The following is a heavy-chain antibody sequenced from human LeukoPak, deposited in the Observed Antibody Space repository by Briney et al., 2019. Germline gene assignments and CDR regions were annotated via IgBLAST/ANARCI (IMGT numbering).Heavy chain of an antibody. D-gene: IGHD3-10*01. CDR1: GFTFSSYG. CDR3: AKASVWTMVRVVSYFYE. CDR2: ISGSGDNT. J-gene: IGHJ4*02. Sequence: PGETLRLSCAASGFTFSSYGMTWVRQAPGKGLEWVSGISGSGDNTWYADSVKGRFTISRDNSKKTLDLQMHSLSAEDTAVYYCAKASVWTMVRVVSYFYEWGQGIQVTVSS. V-gene: IGHV3-23*01.